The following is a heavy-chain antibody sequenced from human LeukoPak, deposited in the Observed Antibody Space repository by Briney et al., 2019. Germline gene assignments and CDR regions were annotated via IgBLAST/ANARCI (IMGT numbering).Heavy chain of an antibody. CDR3: ARGRTAPFDY. CDR2: IDPTSGTT. Sequence: GASVKVSCRASGYTFTDYVLHWVRQAPGQGLEWVGWIDPTSGTTDYAQKFQGRVTLFTDTSISTAYMELNSLRSDDTAVYYCARGRTAPFDYWSQGTLVTVSS. J-gene: IGHJ4*02. CDR1: GYTFTDYV. V-gene: IGHV1-2*02.